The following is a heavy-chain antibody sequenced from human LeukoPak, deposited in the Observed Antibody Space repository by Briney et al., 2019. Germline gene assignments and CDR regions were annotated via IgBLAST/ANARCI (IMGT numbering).Heavy chain of an antibody. J-gene: IGHJ5*02. V-gene: IGHV1-46*01. Sequence: GASLKVSCKASGYTFTSYYMHWVRHAPGQGLEWIGIINPSGGSTSYAQKFQGRVTMTRDTSTSTVYMELSSLRSEDTAVYYCARDSCSGGSCYANWFDPWGQGTLVTVSS. CDR3: ARDSCSGGSCYANWFDP. CDR2: INPSGGST. CDR1: GYTFTSYY. D-gene: IGHD2-15*01.